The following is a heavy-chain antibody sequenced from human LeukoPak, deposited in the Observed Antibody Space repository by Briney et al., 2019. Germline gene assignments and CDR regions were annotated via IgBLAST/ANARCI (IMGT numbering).Heavy chain of an antibody. V-gene: IGHV1-2*02. Sequence: ASVKVSCKASGYTFTGYYMHWVRQAPGQGLEWMGWINPNSGDTNYAQKFQGRVTMTRDTSISTAYMELSSLRSDDTAVYYCARVPYTSNWYDFQHWGQGTLVTVSS. CDR3: ARVPYTSNWYDFQH. CDR2: INPNSGDT. CDR1: GYTFTGYY. D-gene: IGHD1-20*01. J-gene: IGHJ1*01.